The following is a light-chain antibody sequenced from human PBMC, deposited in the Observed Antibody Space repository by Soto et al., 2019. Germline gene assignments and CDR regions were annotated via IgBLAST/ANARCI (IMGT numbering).Light chain of an antibody. J-gene: IGKJ1*01. V-gene: IGKV3-20*01. CDR3: QQYGSSPRT. CDR1: QSVSSNY. Sequence: EIVLTQSPGTLSLSPGERATLSCTASQSVSSNYLAWYEQKHGQAHRLLIYDASNRATGIPARFSGSGSGTELTLTISRLEPEDFEVYDGQQYGSSPRTFGQGTKVDI. CDR2: DAS.